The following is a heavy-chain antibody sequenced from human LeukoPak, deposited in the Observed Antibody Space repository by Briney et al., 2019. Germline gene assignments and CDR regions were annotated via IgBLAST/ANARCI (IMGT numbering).Heavy chain of an antibody. V-gene: IGHV1-58*02. D-gene: IGHD1-26*01. CDR2: IVVGSGNT. Sequence: SVKVSCKASGFTFTSSAMQWARQARGQRLEWIGWIVVGSGNTNYAQKFQERVTITRDMSTSTAYMELSSLRSEDTAVYYCAAEEWELAPWGYWGQGTLVTVSS. CDR1: GFTFTSSA. CDR3: AAEEWELAPWGY. J-gene: IGHJ4*02.